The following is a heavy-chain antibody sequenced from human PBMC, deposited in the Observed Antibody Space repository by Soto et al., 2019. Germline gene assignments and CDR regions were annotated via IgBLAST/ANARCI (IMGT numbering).Heavy chain of an antibody. CDR1: GETLNSNP. CDR3: ARKSGRDCHSGGGCFSLDV. CDR2: IVPLSDRT. D-gene: IGHD2-15*01. Sequence: QVQLVQSGAEVKKPGSSLKVSCKVFGETLNSNPIGWVRQAPGQGLEWVGGIVPLSDRTNYAQELQGRVTGTGDGSTDTVYMELSNLKSGDTAVYYCARKSGRDCHSGGGCFSLDVWGQGSLITVSS. V-gene: IGHV1-69*01. J-gene: IGHJ4*02.